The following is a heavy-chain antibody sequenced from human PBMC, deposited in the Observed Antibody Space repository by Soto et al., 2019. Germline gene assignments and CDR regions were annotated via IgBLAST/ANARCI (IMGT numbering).Heavy chain of an antibody. Sequence: ASVKVSCKASGYTFTSYGISWGRQAPGQGLEWMGWISAYNGNTNYAQKLQGRVTMTTATSTSTAYMELRSLRSDDTAVYYCARAKGIAAAGKGDYWGQGTLVTVSS. J-gene: IGHJ4*02. CDR2: ISAYNGNT. D-gene: IGHD6-13*01. V-gene: IGHV1-18*01. CDR3: ARAKGIAAAGKGDY. CDR1: GYTFTSYG.